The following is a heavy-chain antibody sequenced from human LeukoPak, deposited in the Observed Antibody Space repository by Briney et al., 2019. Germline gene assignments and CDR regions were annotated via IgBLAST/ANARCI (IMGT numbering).Heavy chain of an antibody. Sequence: AGGSLRLSCAVSGFTFSSYWMSWVRQAPGKGLEWVANIKHDGIEKYYLDSVKGRVTISRDNAKNSLYLRMNSLRAEDTAVYYCARGGTTFDYWGQGALVTVSS. V-gene: IGHV3-7*01. CDR2: IKHDGIEK. CDR3: ARGGTTFDY. D-gene: IGHD4-11*01. CDR1: GFTFSSYW. J-gene: IGHJ4*02.